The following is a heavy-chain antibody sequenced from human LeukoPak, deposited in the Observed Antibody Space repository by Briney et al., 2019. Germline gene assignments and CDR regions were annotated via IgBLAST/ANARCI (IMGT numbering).Heavy chain of an antibody. CDR1: GGSISSYY. CDR2: IYYSGST. V-gene: IGHV4-59*01. J-gene: IGHJ4*02. CDR3: ARVSRRQWLVRGNYFDY. D-gene: IGHD6-19*01. Sequence: SETLSLTCNVSGGSISSYYWSWIRQPPGKGRDWIGYIYYSGSTNYNPSLKSRVTISVDTSKNQFSLKLSSVTAADTAVYYCARVSRRQWLVRGNYFDYWGQGTLVTVSS.